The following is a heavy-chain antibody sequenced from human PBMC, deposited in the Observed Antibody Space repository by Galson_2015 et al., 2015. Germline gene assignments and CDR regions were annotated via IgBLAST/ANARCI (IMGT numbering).Heavy chain of an antibody. D-gene: IGHD3-10*01. CDR2: ISGSGGST. J-gene: IGHJ6*03. Sequence: SLRLSCAASGFTFSSYAMSWVRQAPGKGLEWVSGISGSGGSTCYADSVKGRFTISRDNSRDTLYLQMNSLRAEDTAVYYCAKEGRRYYYMDVWGKGTTVTVSS. V-gene: IGHV3-23*01. CDR1: GFTFSSYA. CDR3: AKEGRRYYYMDV.